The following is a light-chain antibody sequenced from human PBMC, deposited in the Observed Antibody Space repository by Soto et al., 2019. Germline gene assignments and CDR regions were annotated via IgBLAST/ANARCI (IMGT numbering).Light chain of an antibody. CDR3: QQFNNYPIT. J-gene: IGKJ5*01. Sequence: ETGMTQAPATPSLSPGERANLSCRASQSVSSKLVWYQQKPGQAPRFLIYDASNRATGIPARFIGSGSGTDFTLTISSLQPEDFATYYCQQFNNYPITFGQGTRLEIK. V-gene: IGKV3D-15*01. CDR2: DAS. CDR1: QSVSSK.